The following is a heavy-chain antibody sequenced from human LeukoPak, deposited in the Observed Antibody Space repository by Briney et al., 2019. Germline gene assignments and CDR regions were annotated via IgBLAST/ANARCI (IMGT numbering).Heavy chain of an antibody. V-gene: IGHV3-23*01. CDR2: ITGSGGTT. Sequence: GGSLRLSCAAPGFTFTSYAMSWVRQAPGKGLEWVSTITGSGGTTYYADSVKGRFTISRDNSKNTPYLQMTSLTAEDTAIYYCARELVSLGTGYFDLWGRGTLVTVSS. J-gene: IGHJ2*01. D-gene: IGHD7-27*01. CDR3: ARELVSLGTGYFDL. CDR1: GFTFTSYA.